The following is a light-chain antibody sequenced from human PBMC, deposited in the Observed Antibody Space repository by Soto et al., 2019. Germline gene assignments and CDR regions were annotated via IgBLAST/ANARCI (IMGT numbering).Light chain of an antibody. V-gene: IGLV2-23*01. Sequence: QSALTQPASVSGSPGQSITISCTGTSSDVGNYNLVSWYQQHPGKAPKLMIYEGSTRPSGVSNGFSGSKSGNTASLTISILPAEDEADYYCCSYAGSSTYVFGTGTKLTVL. CDR1: SSDVGNYNL. CDR2: EGS. J-gene: IGLJ1*01. CDR3: CSYAGSSTYV.